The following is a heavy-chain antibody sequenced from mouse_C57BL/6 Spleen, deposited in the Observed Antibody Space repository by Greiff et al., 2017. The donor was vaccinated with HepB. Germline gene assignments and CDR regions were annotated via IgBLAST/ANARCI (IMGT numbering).Heavy chain of an antibody. CDR3: ALYYGSSTGYFDV. V-gene: IGHV1-64*01. CDR1: GYTFTSYW. CDR2: IHPNSGST. J-gene: IGHJ1*03. D-gene: IGHD1-1*01. Sequence: QLQQPGAELVKPGASVKLSCKASGYTFTSYWMHWVKQRPGQGLEWIGMIHPNSGSTNYNEKFKSKATLTVDKSSSTAYMQLSSLTSEDSAVYYCALYYGSSTGYFDVWGTGTTVTVSS.